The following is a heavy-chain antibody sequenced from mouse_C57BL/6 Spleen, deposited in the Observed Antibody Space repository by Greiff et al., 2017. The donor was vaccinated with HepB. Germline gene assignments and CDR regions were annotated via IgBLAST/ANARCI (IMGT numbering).Heavy chain of an antibody. D-gene: IGHD2-4*01. CDR1: GYSFTSYY. CDR3: APIYYDYDGFAY. J-gene: IGHJ3*01. V-gene: IGHV1-66*01. Sequence: VQLQQSGPELVKPGASVKISCKASGYSFTSYYIHWVKQRPGQGLEWIGWIYPGSGNTKYNEKFKGKATLTADTSSSTAYMQLSSLTSEDSAVYYCAPIYYDYDGFAYWGQGTLVTVSA. CDR2: IYPGSGNT.